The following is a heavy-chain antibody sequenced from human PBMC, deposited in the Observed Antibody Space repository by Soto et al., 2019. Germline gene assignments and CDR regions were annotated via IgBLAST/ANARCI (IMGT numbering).Heavy chain of an antibody. D-gene: IGHD3-10*01. CDR3: ATDLWFGESPSDYYYYYGMDV. V-gene: IGHV1-69*13. CDR1: GGTLSSYT. Sequence: GASVKVSCKASGGTLSSYTFSWVRQAPGQGLEWMGGIIPIFGTANYAQKFQGRVTITADESTSTAYMELSSLRSEDTAVYYCATDLWFGESPSDYYYYYGMDVWGQGTTVTVSS. J-gene: IGHJ6*02. CDR2: IIPIFGTA.